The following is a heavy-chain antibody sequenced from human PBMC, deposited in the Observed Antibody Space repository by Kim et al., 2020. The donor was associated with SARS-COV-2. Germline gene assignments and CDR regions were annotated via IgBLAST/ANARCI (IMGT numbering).Heavy chain of an antibody. Sequence: GGSLRLSCAASGFTFSNAWMSWVRQAPGKGLEWVGRIKSKSDGETADYTAPVKGRFTISRDDSKNMLYLQMNSLKTEDTAVYFCTRRIAVADTNYSWGQGTLVTVSS. CDR3: TRRIAVADTNYS. V-gene: IGHV3-15*01. J-gene: IGHJ1*01. D-gene: IGHD6-19*01. CDR1: GFTFSNAW. CDR2: IKSKSDGETA.